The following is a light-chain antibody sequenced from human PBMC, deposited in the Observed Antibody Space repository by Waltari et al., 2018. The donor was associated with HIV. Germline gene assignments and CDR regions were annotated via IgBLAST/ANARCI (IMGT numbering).Light chain of an antibody. CDR2: RNN. CDR3: AAWGDSLTSFV. CDR1: SSNIGSNY. J-gene: IGLJ1*01. Sequence: QSVLTQPPSASETPGQRVTIPCSGSSSNIGSNYVYWYQHLPGPAPKLLIYRNNQRPSGVPDRFSGSKSGTSASLAISGLRSEDEADYYCAAWGDSLTSFVFGTGTKVTVL. V-gene: IGLV1-47*01.